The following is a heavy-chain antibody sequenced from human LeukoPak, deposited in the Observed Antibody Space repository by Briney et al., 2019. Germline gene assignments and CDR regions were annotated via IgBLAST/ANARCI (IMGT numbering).Heavy chain of an antibody. CDR1: GGTFSSYA. CDR3: AREAMATITEYYFDY. V-gene: IGHV1-69*05. Sequence: SVKVSCKASGGTFSSYAISWVRQAPGQGFEWMGGINPIFGTANYAQKFQGRVTITTDESTSTAYMELSSLRSEDTAVYYCAREAMATITEYYFDYWGQGTLVTVSS. CDR2: INPIFGTA. D-gene: IGHD5-24*01. J-gene: IGHJ4*02.